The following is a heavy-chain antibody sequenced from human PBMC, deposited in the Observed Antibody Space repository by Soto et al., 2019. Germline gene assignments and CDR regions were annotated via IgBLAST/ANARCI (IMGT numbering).Heavy chain of an antibody. V-gene: IGHV3-33*01. J-gene: IGHJ4*02. D-gene: IGHD2-15*01. CDR3: ARDKFLLSY. CDR2: IWYDGGNK. CDR1: GFTFSSYG. Sequence: QVQLVESGGGVVQPGRSLRLSCTASGFTFSSYGMHWVRQAPGKGLEGVGIIWYDGGNKYYADSVKGRFTISRDNSKNTLYLQMNSLRAEDTAVYYCARDKFLLSYWGQGTLVTVSS.